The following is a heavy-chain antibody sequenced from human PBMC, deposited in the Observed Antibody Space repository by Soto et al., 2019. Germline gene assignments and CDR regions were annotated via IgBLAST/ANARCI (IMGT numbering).Heavy chain of an antibody. Sequence: SETLSLTCTVSGGSISSSSYYWGWIRQPPGKGLEWIGSIYYSGSTYYNPSLKSRVTISVDTSKNQFSLKLSSVTAADTAVYYCASPGASNYSPFYYYYGMDVWGQVTTVTVSS. V-gene: IGHV4-39*01. J-gene: IGHJ6*02. CDR2: IYYSGST. D-gene: IGHD4-4*01. CDR1: GGSISSSSYY. CDR3: ASPGASNYSPFYYYYGMDV.